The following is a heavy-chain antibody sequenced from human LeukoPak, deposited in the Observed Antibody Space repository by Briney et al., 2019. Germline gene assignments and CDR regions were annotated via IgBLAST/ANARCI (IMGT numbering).Heavy chain of an antibody. CDR2: IKPDGSET. CDR3: ARDRYGTFDS. D-gene: IGHD5-18*01. V-gene: IGHV3-7*04. J-gene: IGHJ4*02. Sequence: GGSLRLSCVVSGFTFRDYWMSWVRQAPGKGLEWVAVIKPDGSETNYVDSVKGRFTISRDNGKNSLYLQMNTLRAEDTSVYYCARDRYGTFDSLVQGTLVT. CDR1: GFTFRDYW.